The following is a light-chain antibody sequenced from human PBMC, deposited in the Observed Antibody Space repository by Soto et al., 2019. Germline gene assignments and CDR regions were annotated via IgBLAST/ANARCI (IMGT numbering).Light chain of an antibody. CDR1: QSVSSN. CDR2: DAS. V-gene: IGKV3-15*01. J-gene: IGKJ1*01. CDR3: QQYNNWPPKT. Sequence: EILMTQSPATLSVSPGERATLSCRASQSVSSNLAWYQQKPGQAPRLLIYDASTRATGVPARFSGSGSGTEFTLTISSLQSEDFAVYYCQQYNNWPPKTFGQGTKVDI.